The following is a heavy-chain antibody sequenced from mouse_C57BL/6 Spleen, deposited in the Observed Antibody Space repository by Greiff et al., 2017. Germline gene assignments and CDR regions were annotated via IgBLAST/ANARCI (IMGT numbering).Heavy chain of an antibody. Sequence: QVQLKQPGAELVMPGASVKLSCKASGYTFTSYWMHWVKQRPGQGLEWIGEIDPSDSYTNYNQKFKGKSTLTVDTSASTAYMQLSSLTSEDSAVYYCARSAGSSYEKYAMDYWGQGTSVTVSS. CDR1: GYTFTSYW. CDR3: ARSAGSSYEKYAMDY. D-gene: IGHD1-1*01. V-gene: IGHV1-69*01. J-gene: IGHJ4*01. CDR2: IDPSDSYT.